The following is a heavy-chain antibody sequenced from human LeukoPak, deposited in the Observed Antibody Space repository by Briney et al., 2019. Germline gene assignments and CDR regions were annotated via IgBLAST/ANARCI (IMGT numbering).Heavy chain of an antibody. CDR2: ISGNGNSP. CDR3: AKDKVPSTIFGVVIAGPFDY. CDR1: GFTFSSYA. J-gene: IGHJ4*02. Sequence: GGSLRLSCEGYGFTFSSYAMSWVRQAPGKGLEWVSGISGNGNSPYYADSVKGRFTISRDNSKNTLYLQMNSLKAEDTAVYHCAKDKVPSTIFGVVIAGPFDYWGQGTLVTVSS. D-gene: IGHD3-3*01. V-gene: IGHV3-23*01.